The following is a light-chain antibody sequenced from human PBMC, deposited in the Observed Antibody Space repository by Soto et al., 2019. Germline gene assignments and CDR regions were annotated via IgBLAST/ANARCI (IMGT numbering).Light chain of an antibody. CDR1: QSVSST. CDR3: QQYGSSPYT. CDR2: GAS. Sequence: EIVMTQSPATLSVSPGERATLSCRASQSVSSTLAWYQQKPGQAPRLLIYGASSRATGIPDRFSGSGSGTDFTLTSSRLEPEDFAVYYCQQYGSSPYTFGQGTRLEIK. V-gene: IGKV3-20*01. J-gene: IGKJ5*01.